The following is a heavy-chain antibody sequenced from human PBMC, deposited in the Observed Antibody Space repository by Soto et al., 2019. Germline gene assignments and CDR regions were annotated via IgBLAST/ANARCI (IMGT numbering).Heavy chain of an antibody. D-gene: IGHD5-18*01. CDR2: ISGSGGGT. CDR3: AKDGYSYRYPSYFDY. J-gene: IGHJ4*02. CDR1: GFTFSSYA. Sequence: EVQLLDSGGGLVQPGGSLRLSCAASGFTFSSYAMSWVRQAPGKGLEWVSGISGSGGGTYYAGSVKGRLTISRDNSKNTLYLQMNSLRAEDTAVYDCAKDGYSYRYPSYFDYWGQGTRVTVSS. V-gene: IGHV3-23*01.